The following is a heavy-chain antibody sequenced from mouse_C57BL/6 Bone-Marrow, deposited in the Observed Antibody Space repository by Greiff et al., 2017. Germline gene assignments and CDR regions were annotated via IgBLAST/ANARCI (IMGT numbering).Heavy chain of an antibody. CDR3: TTGDYGPWFAY. V-gene: IGHV14-4*01. Sequence: VQLQQSGAELVRPGASVKLSCTASGFNIKDDYMHWVKQRPEQGLECIGWIDPENGDTEYASKFQGKATITADTSSNTAYLQLSSLTSEDTAVYYCTTGDYGPWFAYWGQGTLVTVSA. CDR1: GFNIKDDY. J-gene: IGHJ3*01. CDR2: IDPENGDT. D-gene: IGHD2-4*01.